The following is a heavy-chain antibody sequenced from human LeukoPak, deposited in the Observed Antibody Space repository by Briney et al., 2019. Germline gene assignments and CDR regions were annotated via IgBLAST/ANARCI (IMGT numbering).Heavy chain of an antibody. D-gene: IGHD3-3*02. V-gene: IGHV3-30*04. CDR3: AKDLSFWAV. CDR1: GFTFSSYA. CDR2: ISYDGSNK. Sequence: GGSLRLSCAASGFTFSSYAMHWVRQAPGKGLEWVAVISYDGSNKYYADSVKGRFTISRDNSKNTLYLQMNSLRAEDTAVYYCAKDLSFWAVWGKGTTVTISS. J-gene: IGHJ6*04.